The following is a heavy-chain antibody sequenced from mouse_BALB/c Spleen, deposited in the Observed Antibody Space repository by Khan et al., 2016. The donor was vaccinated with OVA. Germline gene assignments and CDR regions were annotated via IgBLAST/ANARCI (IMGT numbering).Heavy chain of an antibody. CDR2: INTHTGEP. D-gene: IGHD2-10*01. V-gene: IGHV9-3-1*01. Sequence: LVESGPELKKPGETVKISCKASGYTFTNYGMNWVKQAPGKGLKWMGWINTHTGEPTYADDFKGRFAFSLETSASTAYLQINNLKNEDTATYCCARPPYFAYVMVYWGQGTSVTVSS. CDR1: GYTFTNYG. J-gene: IGHJ4*01. CDR3: ARPPYFAYVMVY.